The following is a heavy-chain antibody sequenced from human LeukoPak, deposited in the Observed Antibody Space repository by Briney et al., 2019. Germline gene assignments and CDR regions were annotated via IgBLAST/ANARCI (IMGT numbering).Heavy chain of an antibody. D-gene: IGHD1-26*01. V-gene: IGHV4-34*01. CDR1: GGSFSGYY. J-gene: IGHJ4*02. Sequence: PSETLSLTCAVYGGSFSGYYWSWIRQPPGKVLEWIGEINHSGSTNYNPSLKSRVTISVDTSKNQFSLKLSSVTAADTAVYYCAYSGRYYLVFDYWGQGTLVTVSS. CDR2: INHSGST. CDR3: AYSGRYYLVFDY.